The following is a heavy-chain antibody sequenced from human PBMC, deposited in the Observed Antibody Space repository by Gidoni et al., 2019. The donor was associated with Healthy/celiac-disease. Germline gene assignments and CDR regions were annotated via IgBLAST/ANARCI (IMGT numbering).Heavy chain of an antibody. D-gene: IGHD4-17*01. CDR3: ARALHGDYFPFWFDP. Sequence: QVQLVQSGAEVKKPGASVKVSCKASGYTFTSYYMHWVRQAPGQGLEWMGIINTSGGSTSYAQKFQGRVTMTRDTSTSTVYMELSSLRSEDTAVYYCARALHGDYFPFWFDPWGQGTLVTVSS. V-gene: IGHV1-46*01. CDR1: GYTFTSYY. CDR2: INTSGGST. J-gene: IGHJ5*02.